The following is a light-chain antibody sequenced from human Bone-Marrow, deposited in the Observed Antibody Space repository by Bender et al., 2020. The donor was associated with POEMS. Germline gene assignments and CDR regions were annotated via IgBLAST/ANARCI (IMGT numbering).Light chain of an antibody. J-gene: IGLJ2*01. CDR2: DVS. CDR1: NSDFCGYNY. CDR3: SSHTSSDSGASVV. V-gene: IGLV2-14*01. Sequence: QSALTQPASVSGSPGQSITISCAGTNSDFCGYNYVSWYQQHPDNAPKLILSDVSNRPSGVSNRCSGSNSGNTASLTISGLQDEDEADYYCSSHTSSDSGASVVFGGGTKLTVL.